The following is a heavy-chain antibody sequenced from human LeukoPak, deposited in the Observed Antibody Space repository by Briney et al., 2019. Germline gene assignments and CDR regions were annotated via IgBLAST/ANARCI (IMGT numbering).Heavy chain of an antibody. CDR2: IFYSGST. V-gene: IGHV4-59*12. CDR1: GGSISSYC. J-gene: IGHJ4*02. CDR3: ASAIVVVPAAIYYFDY. D-gene: IGHD2-2*01. Sequence: SETLSLTCTVSGGSISSYCWSWIRQPPGKGLEWIGYIFYSGSTNYNPSLKSRVTISVDTSKNQFSLKLSSVTAADTAVYYCASAIVVVPAAIYYFDYWGQGTLVTVSS.